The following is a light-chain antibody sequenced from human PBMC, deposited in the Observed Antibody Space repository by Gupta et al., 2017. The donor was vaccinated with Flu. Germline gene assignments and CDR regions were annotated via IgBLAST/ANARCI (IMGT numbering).Light chain of an antibody. J-gene: IGKJ5*01. CDR1: QSLLHRSGNNY. CDR2: STS. V-gene: IGKV2-28*01. Sequence: DIVMTQSPLSLPVTPGETASISCRSSQSLLHRSGNNYLDWYVQRPGQSPQLLIYSTSSRASGVPDRFSGSGSGTDFTLKISRVEAEDVGVYYCMEGVQTPITFGQGTRLEMK. CDR3: MEGVQTPIT.